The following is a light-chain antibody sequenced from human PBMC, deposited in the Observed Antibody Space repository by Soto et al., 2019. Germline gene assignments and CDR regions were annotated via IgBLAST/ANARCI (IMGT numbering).Light chain of an antibody. J-gene: IGLJ1*01. CDR2: SNN. CDR3: AAWDDSLNGREV. CDR1: SSNIGSNS. Sequence: QSVVTQPPSASGTPGQRVTISCSGSSSNIGSNSVNWYQQLPGAAPKLVIYSNNQRPSGIPDRFSGSKSGTSASLAISGLQSEDEADYYCAAWDDSLNGREVFGTGTKLTVL. V-gene: IGLV1-44*01.